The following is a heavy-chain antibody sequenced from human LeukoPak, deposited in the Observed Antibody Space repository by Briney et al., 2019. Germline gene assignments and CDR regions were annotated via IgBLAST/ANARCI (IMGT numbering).Heavy chain of an antibody. CDR3: AKGEYYDSSGQPLDY. D-gene: IGHD3-22*01. CDR2: ISGSGGST. V-gene: IGHV3-23*01. Sequence: GGSLRLSCAASGFTFSSYAMSWVRQAPGKGLEWVSAISGSGGSTYYADSVKGRFTISRDNSKTTLYLQMNSLRAEDTAVYYCAKGEYYDSSGQPLDYWGQGTLGTVSS. J-gene: IGHJ4*02. CDR1: GFTFSSYA.